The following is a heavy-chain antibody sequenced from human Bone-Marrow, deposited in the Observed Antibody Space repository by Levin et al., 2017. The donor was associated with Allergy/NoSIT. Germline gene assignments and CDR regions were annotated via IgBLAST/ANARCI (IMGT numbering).Heavy chain of an antibody. CDR2: ISYDGSNK. D-gene: IGHD5/OR15-5a*01. V-gene: IGHV3-30-3*01. Sequence: GESLKISCAASGFTFSSYAMHWVRQAPGKGLEWVAVISYDGSNKYYADSVKGRFTISRDNSKNTLYLQMNSLRAEDTAVYYCAREGARYSVRRYFDYWGQGTLVTVSS. J-gene: IGHJ4*02. CDR1: GFTFSSYA. CDR3: AREGARYSVRRYFDY.